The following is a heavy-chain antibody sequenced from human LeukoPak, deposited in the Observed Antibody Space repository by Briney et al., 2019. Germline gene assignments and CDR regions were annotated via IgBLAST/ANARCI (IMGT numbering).Heavy chain of an antibody. CDR1: GGSISGYY. Sequence: SETLSLTCTVSGGSISGYYWSGIRQPPGKGLEWIAFIYYTGSTHYNPSLKSRVTVSVDTSKKQFSLNLSAVTAADTAVYFCARHYIQPPHYFDYWGQGTLLTVSS. D-gene: IGHD2-2*01. V-gene: IGHV4-59*08. CDR2: IYYTGST. CDR3: ARHYIQPPHYFDY. J-gene: IGHJ4*02.